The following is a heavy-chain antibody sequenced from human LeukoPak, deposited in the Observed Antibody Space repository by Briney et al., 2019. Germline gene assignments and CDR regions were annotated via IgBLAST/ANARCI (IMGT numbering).Heavy chain of an antibody. CDR1: GFTFSSYG. D-gene: IGHD3-3*01. V-gene: IGHV3-30*02. CDR2: IRYDGSNK. J-gene: IGHJ4*02. Sequence: PGGSLRHSCAASGFTFSSYGMHWVRQAPGKGLEWVAFIRYDGSNKYYADSVKGRFTISRDNSKNTLYLQMNSLRAEDTAVYYCAKGPDYDFWSGLDYWGQGTLVTVSS. CDR3: AKGPDYDFWSGLDY.